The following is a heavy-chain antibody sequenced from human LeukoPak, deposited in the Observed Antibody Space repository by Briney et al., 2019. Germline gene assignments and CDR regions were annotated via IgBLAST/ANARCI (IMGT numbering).Heavy chain of an antibody. Sequence: SETLSLTCTVSGGSFSSYFWNWIRQPAGKGLVWIGRIYTGGSTNYNPSLKSRVTISVDTSKNQFSLKLSSVTAADTAVYYCARGGTTVTPGLLWFDPWGQGTLVTVSS. CDR3: ARGGTTVTPGLLWFDP. D-gene: IGHD4-17*01. CDR1: GGSFSSYF. J-gene: IGHJ5*02. V-gene: IGHV4-4*07. CDR2: IYTGGST.